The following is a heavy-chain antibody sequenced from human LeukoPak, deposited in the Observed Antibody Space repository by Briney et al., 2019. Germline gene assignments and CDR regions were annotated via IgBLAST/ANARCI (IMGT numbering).Heavy chain of an antibody. D-gene: IGHD3/OR15-3a*01. CDR1: GYTFSRYY. Sequence: ASVMVSCKASGYTFSRYYMHWVRQAPGQGLEWMGIINPSGGSTSYAQKFQGRVTMTRDTSTRIVYMELSSLRSEDTAVYYCARWGASGLALIYYYGMDVWGQGTTVTVSS. J-gene: IGHJ6*02. V-gene: IGHV1-46*01. CDR3: ARWGASGLALIYYYGMDV. CDR2: INPSGGST.